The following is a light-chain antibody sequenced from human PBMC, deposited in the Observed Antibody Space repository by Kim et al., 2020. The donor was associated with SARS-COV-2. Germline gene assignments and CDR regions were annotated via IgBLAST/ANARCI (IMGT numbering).Light chain of an antibody. CDR2: DAS. J-gene: IGKJ2*01. CDR3: QQYGSSPKT. V-gene: IGKV3-20*01. CDR1: QSVSSNF. Sequence: PGERATLSCWASQSVSSNFLAWYQQKPGQAPSLLIWDASKRAAGVPDRFTGSGSGTDFVLTINRLEPEDFAVYYCQQYGSSPKTFGQGPKLE.